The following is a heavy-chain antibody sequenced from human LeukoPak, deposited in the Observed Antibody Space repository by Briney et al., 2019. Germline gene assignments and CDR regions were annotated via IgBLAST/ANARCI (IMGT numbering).Heavy chain of an antibody. V-gene: IGHV4-61*02. J-gene: IGHJ6*03. CDR2: IYTSGST. Sequence: SETLSLTCTVSGVSISSGSYYWSWIRQPAGKGLEWIVRIYTSGSTNYNPSLKSRVTISVDTSKNQFSLKLSSVTATDTAVYYCARDDYYYSYMVVWGKGTTVTVSS. CDR1: GVSISSGSYY. CDR3: ARDDYYYSYMVV.